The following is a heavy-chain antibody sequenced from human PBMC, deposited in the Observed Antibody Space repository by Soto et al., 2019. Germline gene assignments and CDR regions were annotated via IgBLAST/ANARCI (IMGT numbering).Heavy chain of an antibody. V-gene: IGHV3-74*01. CDR1: GFTFTDYW. CDR2: INSDGSRT. Sequence: GGSLRLSCAASGFTFTDYWTHWVGQAPGKGLVWVSRINSDGSRTSYADSVTGRFTISRDNAKNTLYLQMNSLRVEDTALYYCARETYRGFYFDYWGQGTLVTVSS. D-gene: IGHD4-4*01. J-gene: IGHJ4*02. CDR3: ARETYRGFYFDY.